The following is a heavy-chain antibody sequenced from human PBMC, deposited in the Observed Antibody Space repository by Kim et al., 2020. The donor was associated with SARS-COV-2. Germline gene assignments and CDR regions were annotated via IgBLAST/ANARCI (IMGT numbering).Heavy chain of an antibody. CDR1: GYTLTELS. Sequence: ASVKVSCKVSGYTLTELSMHWVRQAPGKGLEWMGGFDPEDGETIYAQKFQGRVTMTEDTSTDTAYMELSSLRSEDTAVYYCATGYSYSYGYLITGQFDYWGQGTLVTVSS. CDR3: ATGYSYSYGYLITGQFDY. D-gene: IGHD5-18*01. CDR2: FDPEDGET. V-gene: IGHV1-24*01. J-gene: IGHJ4*02.